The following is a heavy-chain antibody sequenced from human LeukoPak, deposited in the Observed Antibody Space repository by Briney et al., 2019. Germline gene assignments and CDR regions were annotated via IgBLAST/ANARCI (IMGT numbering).Heavy chain of an antibody. CDR2: IYYSGST. CDR1: GGSISSGGYS. D-gene: IGHD2-8*01. CDR3: ARGYCTNGVCYAYDY. Sequence: SETLSLTCTVSGGSISSGGYSWSWIRQPPGKGLEWIGSIYYSGSTYYNPSLKSRVTISVDTSKNQFSLKLSSVTAADTAVYYCARGYCTNGVCYAYDYWGQGTLVTVSS. J-gene: IGHJ4*02. V-gene: IGHV4-39*01.